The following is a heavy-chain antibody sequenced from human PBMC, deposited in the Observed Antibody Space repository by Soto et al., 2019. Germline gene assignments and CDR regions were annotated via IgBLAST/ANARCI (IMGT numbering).Heavy chain of an antibody. V-gene: IGHV1-69*08. Sequence: QVQLVQSGAEVKKPGSSVKVSCKASGGTFSSYTISWVRQAPGQGLEWMGRINPILGIANYEQKFQGRGTITAEKSTSTAYMALSSLRSEDTAVYYCAREDRYCIGGSCSYWYFDRWGRGTLVTVSS. D-gene: IGHD2-15*01. CDR1: GGTFSSYT. J-gene: IGHJ2*01. CDR3: AREDRYCIGGSCSYWYFDR. CDR2: INPILGIA.